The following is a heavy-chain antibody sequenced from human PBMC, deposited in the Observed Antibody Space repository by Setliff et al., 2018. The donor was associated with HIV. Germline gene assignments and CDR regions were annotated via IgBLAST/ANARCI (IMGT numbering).Heavy chain of an antibody. V-gene: IGHV4-38-2*02. J-gene: IGHJ4*02. CDR3: ATDPTSYCTGGNCHSGRFAS. Sequence: SETLSLTCAVSGYSISSGYYWGWIRQPPGKGLEWIGSIYHSGSTYYNPSLKSRVTISVDTSRNEFSLKLSSVTAADTAVYYCATDPTSYCTGGNCHSGRFASWGQGTLVTVS. CDR1: GYSISSGYY. D-gene: IGHD2-15*01. CDR2: IYHSGST.